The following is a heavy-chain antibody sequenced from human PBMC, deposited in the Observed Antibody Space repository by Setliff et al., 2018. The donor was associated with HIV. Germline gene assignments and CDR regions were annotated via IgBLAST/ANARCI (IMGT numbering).Heavy chain of an antibody. D-gene: IGHD3-10*01. J-gene: IGHJ4*02. CDR1: GGSISSSSYY. Sequence: SETLSLTCTVSGGSISSSSYYWGWIRQPAGKGLEWIGRMYYTGDTNYNPSLKSRVIMSIDTSKNQFSLILNSVTAADTAVYYCARSIYGSATYPLDIWGQGILVTVSS. V-gene: IGHV4-61*05. CDR3: ARSIYGSATYPLDI. CDR2: MYYTGDT.